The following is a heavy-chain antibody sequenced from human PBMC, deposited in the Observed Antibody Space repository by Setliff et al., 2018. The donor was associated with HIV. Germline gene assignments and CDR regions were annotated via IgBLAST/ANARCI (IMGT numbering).Heavy chain of an antibody. CDR2: LYFTGST. Sequence: SETLSLTCTVSGGSISSYYWSWIRQPPGKGLEWIGTLYFTGSTYYNPSLKSRVTISVDTSKNQFSLKLSSVTAADTAVYYCAAGLHYYDSTGYPLTFDYWGQGALVTVSS. V-gene: IGHV4-59*04. CDR1: GGSISSYY. CDR3: AAGLHYYDSTGYPLTFDY. D-gene: IGHD3-22*01. J-gene: IGHJ4*02.